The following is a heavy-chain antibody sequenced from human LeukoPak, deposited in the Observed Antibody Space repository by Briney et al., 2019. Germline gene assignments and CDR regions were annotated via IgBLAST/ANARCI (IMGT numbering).Heavy chain of an antibody. CDR2: IKHDGSEK. CDR1: GFTFSTYW. CDR3: ARVGTAEGTLEDH. J-gene: IGHJ4*02. V-gene: IGHV3-7*01. D-gene: IGHD6-13*01. Sequence: GGSLRLSCAASGFTFSTYWMSWVRQPPGKGLEWVANIKHDGSEKYYVDSVKGRFTISRDNAMNSLYLQMNSLRAEDTAVYYCARVGTAEGTLEDHWGQGTLVTVSS.